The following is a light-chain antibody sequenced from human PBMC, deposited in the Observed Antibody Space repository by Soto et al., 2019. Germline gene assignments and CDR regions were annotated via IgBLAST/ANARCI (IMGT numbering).Light chain of an antibody. CDR3: QHSYIPPYT. Sequence: DIQMTQSPSSLSASVGDRVTITCRASQSITIYLNWYQQKPGKAPKLLIYAASSLQSGVPSRFSASGSGTDFTLTISSLQPEDFATYFCQHSYIPPYTFGQGTKLEIK. J-gene: IGKJ2*01. V-gene: IGKV1-39*01. CDR2: AAS. CDR1: QSITIY.